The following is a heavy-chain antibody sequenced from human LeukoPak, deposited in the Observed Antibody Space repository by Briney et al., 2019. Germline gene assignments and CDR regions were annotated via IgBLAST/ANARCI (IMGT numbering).Heavy chain of an antibody. CDR3: AREVGAVVDF. D-gene: IGHD1-26*01. Sequence: ASVKVSCKASGHTFTGYYMHWVRQAPGQGLEWMGWINANSGDTNYAQKFQGRVTMTTDTSTSTAYMELRSLRSDDTAVYYCAREVGAVVDFWGQGTLVTVSS. J-gene: IGHJ4*02. CDR2: INANSGDT. V-gene: IGHV1-2*02. CDR1: GHTFTGYY.